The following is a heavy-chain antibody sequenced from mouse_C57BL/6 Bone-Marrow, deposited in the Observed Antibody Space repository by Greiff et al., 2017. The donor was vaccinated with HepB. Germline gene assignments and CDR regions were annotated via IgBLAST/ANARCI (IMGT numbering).Heavy chain of an antibody. V-gene: IGHV5-2*01. Sequence: EVKLVESGGGLVQPGESLKLSCESNEYEFPSHDMSWVRKTPEKRLELVAAINSDGGSTYYPDTMERRFIISRDNTKKTLYLQMSRLRSEDTALYYCARHGDYDGVGAMDYWGQGTSVTVSS. CDR1: EYEFPSHD. D-gene: IGHD2-4*01. J-gene: IGHJ4*01. CDR2: INSDGGST. CDR3: ARHGDYDGVGAMDY.